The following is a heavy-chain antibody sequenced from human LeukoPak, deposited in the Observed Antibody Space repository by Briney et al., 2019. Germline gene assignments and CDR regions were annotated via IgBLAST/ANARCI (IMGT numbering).Heavy chain of an antibody. CDR1: GYTFTSYY. V-gene: IGHV1-46*01. Sequence: ASVKVSCKASGYTFTSYYMHWVRQAPGQGLEWMGIINPSGGSTSYAQKFQGRVTMTRDTSTSTVYMELSSLRSEDTAAYYCARVEEVGASDYWGQGTLVTVSS. CDR3: ARVEEVGASDY. J-gene: IGHJ4*02. D-gene: IGHD1-26*01. CDR2: INPSGGST.